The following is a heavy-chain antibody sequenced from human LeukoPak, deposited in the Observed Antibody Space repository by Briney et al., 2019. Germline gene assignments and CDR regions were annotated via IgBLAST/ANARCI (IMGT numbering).Heavy chain of an antibody. CDR2: IIPIFGTA. CDR3: ARRGPIGDYGDYDAFGY. D-gene: IGHD4-17*01. CDR1: GGTFSSYA. Sequence: ASVKVSCKASGGTFSSYAISWVRQAPGQGLEWMGGIIPIFGTANYAQKFQGRVTITADKSASTAYMELSSLRSEDTAVYYCARRGPIGDYGDYDAFGYWGQGPLVTVSS. J-gene: IGHJ4*02. V-gene: IGHV1-69*06.